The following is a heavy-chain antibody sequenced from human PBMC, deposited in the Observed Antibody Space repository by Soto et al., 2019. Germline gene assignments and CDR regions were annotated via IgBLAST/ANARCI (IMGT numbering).Heavy chain of an antibody. CDR2: IFYNGST. Sequence: QVQLQESGPGLVKPSDTLSLTCTVSGGSISGHYWIWIRQPPGEGMEWIGYIFYNGSTTYNNKPSLKSRVTISVDTSKNQFSLRLSSVTAADTAVYYCARVGSSGWSPDYWGQGTLVTVSS. V-gene: IGHV4-59*11. CDR3: ARVGSSGWSPDY. J-gene: IGHJ4*02. CDR1: GGSISGHY. D-gene: IGHD6-19*01.